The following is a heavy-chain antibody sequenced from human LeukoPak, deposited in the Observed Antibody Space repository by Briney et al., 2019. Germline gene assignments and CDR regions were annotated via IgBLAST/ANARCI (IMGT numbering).Heavy chain of an antibody. J-gene: IGHJ4*02. CDR3: AKDLFSMYSGSYYASGYDY. CDR2: ISWDGGST. D-gene: IGHD1-26*01. V-gene: IGHV3-43*01. Sequence: GGSLRLSCAASGFTFDDYTMHWVRQAPGKGLEWVSLISWDGGSTYYADSVKGRFTISRDNSKNSLYLQMNSLRTEDTALYYCAKDLFSMYSGSYYASGYDYWGQGTLVTVSS. CDR1: GFTFDDYT.